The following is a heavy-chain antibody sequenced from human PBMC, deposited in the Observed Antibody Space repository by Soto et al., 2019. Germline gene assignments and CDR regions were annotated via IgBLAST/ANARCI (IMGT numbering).Heavy chain of an antibody. Sequence: ASVKVSCKASGYSFSNYYIHWVRQAPGQVLEWMGIVNPSGGTTTYAAKLQGRITVTSDTSTSTVYMELRGLRSEDTAVYYCARSCSGGSCYSNYYYYGMDVWGQGTTVTVS. V-gene: IGHV1-46*04. CDR1: GYSFSNYY. D-gene: IGHD2-15*01. J-gene: IGHJ6*02. CDR3: ARSCSGGSCYSNYYYYGMDV. CDR2: VNPSGGTT.